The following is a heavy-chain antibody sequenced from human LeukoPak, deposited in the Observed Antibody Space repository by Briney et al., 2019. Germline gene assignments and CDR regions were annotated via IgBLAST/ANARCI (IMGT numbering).Heavy chain of an antibody. D-gene: IGHD6-13*01. CDR2: IYHSGST. CDR3: ARGLRLNPRMYSSSFVHSRIVPEYFQH. J-gene: IGHJ1*01. CDR1: GGSFSGYY. Sequence: SETLSLTCAVYGGSFSGYYWSWIRQPPGKGLEWIGEIYHSGSTNYNPSLKSRVTISVDTSKNQPSLKLSSVTAADTAVYYCARGLRLNPRMYSSSFVHSRIVPEYFQHWGQGTLVTVSS. V-gene: IGHV4-34*01.